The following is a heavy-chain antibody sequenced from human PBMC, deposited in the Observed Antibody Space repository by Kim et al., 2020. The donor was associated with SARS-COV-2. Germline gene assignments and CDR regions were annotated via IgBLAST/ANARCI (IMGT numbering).Heavy chain of an antibody. CDR1: GFTFSSYA. J-gene: IGHJ4*02. D-gene: IGHD3-22*01. Sequence: GGSLRLSCAASGFTFSSYAIHWVRQAPGKGLEWVAVISYDGSNKYYADSVKGRFTISRDNSKNTLYLQMNSLRAEDTAVYYCARDFSIYYYDSSGPGNYWGQGTLVTVSS. V-gene: IGHV3-30-3*01. CDR3: ARDFSIYYYDSSGPGNY. CDR2: ISYDGSNK.